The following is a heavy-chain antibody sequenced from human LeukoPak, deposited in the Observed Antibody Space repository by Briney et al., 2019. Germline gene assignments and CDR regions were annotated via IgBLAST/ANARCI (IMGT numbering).Heavy chain of an antibody. V-gene: IGHV3-21*01. Sequence: GGSLRLSCAASGFTFSSYSMNWVRQAPGKGLEWVSSISSGSSYIYYADSVKGRFTISRDNAKNSLYLQMNSLRAEDTAVYYCGRDATPFADYGDYFDAFDIWAQGKMVTVS. CDR1: GFTFSSYS. CDR3: GRDATPFADYGDYFDAFDI. D-gene: IGHD4-17*01. J-gene: IGHJ3*02. CDR2: ISSGSSYI.